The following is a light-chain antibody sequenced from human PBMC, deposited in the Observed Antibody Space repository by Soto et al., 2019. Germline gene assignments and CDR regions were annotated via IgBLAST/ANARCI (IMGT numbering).Light chain of an antibody. J-gene: IGKJ2*02. V-gene: IGKV3-15*01. CDR3: QQYHDWPPST. Sequence: EIVMTQSPATLSVSPGERATLSCRASQSISNNVAWYQQKPGQAPRLLISAASTRATGIPARFSGSGSGTVFILTISSLQSEDVAVYYCQQYHDWPPSTCGQGTKLEIK. CDR1: QSISNN. CDR2: AAS.